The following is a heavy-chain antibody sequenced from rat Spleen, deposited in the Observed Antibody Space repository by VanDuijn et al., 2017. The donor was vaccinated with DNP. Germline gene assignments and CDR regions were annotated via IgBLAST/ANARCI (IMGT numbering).Heavy chain of an antibody. CDR1: GFTFGSYG. J-gene: IGHJ4*01. V-gene: IGHV5-34*01. CDR3: TRAYYGYRYAMDA. D-gene: IGHD1-6*01. CDR2: ISNTGSYI. Sequence: EVQLVESGGDLVQPGRSLILSCLASGFTFGSYGMTWIRQAPGQGLEWVASISNTGSYIFYAETVKGRFTISRENAKNTLYLQMTSLRSEDTALYYCTRAYYGYRYAMDAWGQGTSVTVSA.